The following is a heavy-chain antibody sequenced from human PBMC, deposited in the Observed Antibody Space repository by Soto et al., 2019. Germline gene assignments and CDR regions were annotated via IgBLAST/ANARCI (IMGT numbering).Heavy chain of an antibody. Sequence: EVQLVESGGGLVQPGGSLRLSCAASGFTFSSYSMNWVRQAPGKGLEWVSYISSSSSTIYYADSVKGRFTISRDNAKNSMXLQMNSVRAEDTAVYYCARGPDYYDSSGAGGYFDLWGRGTLVTVSS. CDR2: ISSSSSTI. D-gene: IGHD3-22*01. V-gene: IGHV3-48*01. CDR3: ARGPDYYDSSGAGGYFDL. J-gene: IGHJ2*01. CDR1: GFTFSSYS.